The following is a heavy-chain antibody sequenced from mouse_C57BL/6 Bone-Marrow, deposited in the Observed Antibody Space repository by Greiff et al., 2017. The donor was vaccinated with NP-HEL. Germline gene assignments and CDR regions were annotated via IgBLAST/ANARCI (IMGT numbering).Heavy chain of an antibody. CDR3: ARSIYYFDY. Sequence: VMLVESGAELARPGASVKMSCKASGYTFTSYTMHWVKQRPGQGLEWIGYINPSSGYTKYNQKFKDKATLTADKSSSTAYMQLSSLTSEDSAVYYCARSIYYFDYWGQGTTLTVSS. J-gene: IGHJ2*01. CDR1: GYTFTSYT. CDR2: INPSSGYT. V-gene: IGHV1-4*01.